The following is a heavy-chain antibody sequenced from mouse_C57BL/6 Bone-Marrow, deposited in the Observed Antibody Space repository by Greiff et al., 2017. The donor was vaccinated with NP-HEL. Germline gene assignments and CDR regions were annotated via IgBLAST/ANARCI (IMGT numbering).Heavy chain of an antibody. V-gene: IGHV1-69*01. CDR1: GYTFTSYW. D-gene: IGHD1-1*01. CDR3: ASPFLYYGSSYEFAY. Sequence: VQLQQPGAELVMPGASVKLSCKASGYTFTSYWMHWVKQRPGQGLEWIGEIDPSDSYTNYNQKFKGKSTLTVDKSSSTAYMQLSSLTSEDSAVYYCASPFLYYGSSYEFAYWGQGTLVTVSA. CDR2: IDPSDSYT. J-gene: IGHJ3*01.